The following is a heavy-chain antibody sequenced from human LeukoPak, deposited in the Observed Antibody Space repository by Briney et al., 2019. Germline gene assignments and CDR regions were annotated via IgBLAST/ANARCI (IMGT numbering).Heavy chain of an antibody. V-gene: IGHV3-30*02. Sequence: GGSLRLSCAASGFSFNSYGMHWVRQAPGKGLEWVAFIRYDGSDKFYADSVKGRFTMSRDNPKNTVFLQMNTLIPDDTAVYYCARIDGMYAMDVWGQGTTVIVSS. CDR3: ARIDGMYAMDV. CDR1: GFSFNSYG. J-gene: IGHJ6*02. CDR2: IRYDGSDK. D-gene: IGHD1-14*01.